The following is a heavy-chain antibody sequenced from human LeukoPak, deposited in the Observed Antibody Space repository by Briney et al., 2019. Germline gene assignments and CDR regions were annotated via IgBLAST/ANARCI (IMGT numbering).Heavy chain of an antibody. CDR3: ARDYSGVAARPSASYYYYMDV. CDR1: GFTFSSYG. Sequence: SEGSLRLSCAASGFTFSSYGMHWVRQAPGKGLEWVAVIWYDGSNKYYADSVKGRFTISGDNSKNTLYLQMNSLRAEDTAVYYCARDYSGVAARPSASYYYYMDVWGKGTTVTVSS. V-gene: IGHV3-33*01. J-gene: IGHJ6*03. CDR2: IWYDGSNK. D-gene: IGHD6-6*01.